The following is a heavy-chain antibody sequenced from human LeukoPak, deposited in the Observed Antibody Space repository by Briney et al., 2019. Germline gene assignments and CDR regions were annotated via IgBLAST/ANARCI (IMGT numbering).Heavy chain of an antibody. V-gene: IGHV3-30*02. CDR3: ARRTSSSGAFDY. D-gene: IGHD6-6*01. J-gene: IGHJ4*02. CDR2: IRYDGSNK. CDR1: GFTFSSYG. Sequence: GGSLRLSCAASGFTFSSYGMHWVRQAPGKGLEWVAFIRYDGSNKYYADSVKGRFTISRDNSKNTLYLQMNSLRAEDTAVYYCARRTSSSGAFDYWGQGTLVTVSS.